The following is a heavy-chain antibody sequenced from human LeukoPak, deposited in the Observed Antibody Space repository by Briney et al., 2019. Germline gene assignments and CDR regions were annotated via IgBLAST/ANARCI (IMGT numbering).Heavy chain of an antibody. CDR1: GGSISSSSYY. Sequence: SGALSLTCTVSGGSISSSSYYWGWIRQPPGKRLGWIGSIYYSGSTYYNPSLKSRVTISVDTSKNQFSLKLSSVTAADTAVYYCARHLTRYIVGATTDAFDIWGQGTMVTVSS. CDR2: IYYSGST. J-gene: IGHJ3*02. V-gene: IGHV4-39*01. D-gene: IGHD1-26*01. CDR3: ARHLTRYIVGATTDAFDI.